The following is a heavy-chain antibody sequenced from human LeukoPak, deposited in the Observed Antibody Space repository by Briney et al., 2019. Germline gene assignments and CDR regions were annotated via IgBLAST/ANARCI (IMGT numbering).Heavy chain of an antibody. CDR2: INHSGST. Sequence: SETLSLTCAVYGGSFSGYYWSWIRQPPGKGLEWIGEINHSGSTNYNPSLKSRVTISVDTSKNQFSLKLSSVTAADTAVYHCARGSRDTPNDYWGQGTLVTVSS. CDR1: GGSFSGYY. V-gene: IGHV4-34*01. J-gene: IGHJ4*02. CDR3: ARGSRDTPNDY.